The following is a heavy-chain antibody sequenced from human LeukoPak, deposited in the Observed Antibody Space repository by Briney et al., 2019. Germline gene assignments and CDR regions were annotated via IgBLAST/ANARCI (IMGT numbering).Heavy chain of an antibody. CDR3: VRVGRIQYFDY. Sequence: GGSLRLSCAGSGFALSSYEMNWVRQAPGKGPEWISYISGGGDTMYYADSVKGRFTSSRDNAKNSLFLQMNSLRAEDTAVYYCVRVGRIQYFDYWGQGTPVTVSS. J-gene: IGHJ4*02. CDR1: GFALSSYE. V-gene: IGHV3-48*03. D-gene: IGHD5-18*01. CDR2: ISGGGDTM.